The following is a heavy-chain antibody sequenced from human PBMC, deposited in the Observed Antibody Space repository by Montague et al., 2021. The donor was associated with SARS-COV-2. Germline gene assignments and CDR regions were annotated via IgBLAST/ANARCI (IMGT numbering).Heavy chain of an antibody. V-gene: IGHV6-1*01. Sequence: CAISGDSVSTNSGTWNWVRLSPSRGLEWLGRTYYRSEWYSDYSVSVKSRISINPDTSKNQFSLQLNSVTPEDTAVYYCARAGRGSCGDSNCYQYFFNYWGQGTLVTVSS. J-gene: IGHJ4*02. CDR1: GDSVSTNSGT. CDR3: ARAGRGSCGDSNCYQYFFNY. D-gene: IGHD2-15*01. CDR2: TYYRSEWYS.